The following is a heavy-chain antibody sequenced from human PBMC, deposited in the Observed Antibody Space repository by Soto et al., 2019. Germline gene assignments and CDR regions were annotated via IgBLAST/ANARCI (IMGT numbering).Heavy chain of an antibody. CDR2: IYYSGST. D-gene: IGHD1-26*01. J-gene: IGHJ4*02. Sequence: SETLSLTCTVSGGSISSSSYYWGWIRQPPGKGLEWIGNIYYSGSTYYNPSLKSRVTISVDTSKNQFSLKLSSVTAADTAVYYCARRKYSGSFDYWGQGTLVTVSS. V-gene: IGHV4-39*01. CDR1: GGSISSSSYY. CDR3: ARRKYSGSFDY.